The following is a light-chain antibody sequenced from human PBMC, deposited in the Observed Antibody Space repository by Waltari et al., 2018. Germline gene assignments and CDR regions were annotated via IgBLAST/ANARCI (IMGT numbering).Light chain of an antibody. CDR2: DAS. J-gene: IGKJ4*01. Sequence: IVLTHSLATLSLSPGARAPLSFRANQSVNYFLAWFQQKPCQAPRLLIYDASNRATGSPARVSGRGSGTDFTLTISSLEPEDFAVYDCQQRTNWPLTFGGGTKVEIK. CDR1: QSVNYF. V-gene: IGKV3-11*01. CDR3: QQRTNWPLT.